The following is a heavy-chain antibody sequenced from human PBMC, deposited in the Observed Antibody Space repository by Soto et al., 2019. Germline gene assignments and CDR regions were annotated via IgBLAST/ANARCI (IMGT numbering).Heavy chain of an antibody. Sequence: PAETLSLTCTVSGGSVSDDNYSWSWIRQPPGKRLEWTGYIYHTGSTNFNPPLKSRVTMSVDTSKNQFSLTLNSVTAADTAVYYCARGNWKGDYWGQGTLVTVSS. CDR3: ARGNWKGDY. CDR1: GGSVSDDNYS. J-gene: IGHJ4*02. CDR2: IYHTGST. V-gene: IGHV4-61*01. D-gene: IGHD1-20*01.